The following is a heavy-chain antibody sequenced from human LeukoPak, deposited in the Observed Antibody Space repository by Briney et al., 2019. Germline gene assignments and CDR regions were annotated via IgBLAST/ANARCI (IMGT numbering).Heavy chain of an antibody. CDR3: ARPRLRFLDPNWFDP. CDR2: IYYSGST. Sequence: SETLSLTCTVSGGSISSSSYYWGWIRQPPGKGLEWIGSIYYSGSTYYSPSLKSRVTISVDTSKNQFSLKLSSVTAADTAVYYCARPRLRFLDPNWFDPWGQGTLVTVSS. V-gene: IGHV4-39*01. D-gene: IGHD3-3*01. CDR1: GGSISSSSYY. J-gene: IGHJ5*02.